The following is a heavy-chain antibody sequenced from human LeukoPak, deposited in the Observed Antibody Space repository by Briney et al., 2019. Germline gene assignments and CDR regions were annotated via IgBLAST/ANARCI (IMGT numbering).Heavy chain of an antibody. Sequence: SETLSLTCAVYGGSFSGYYWSWIRQPPGKGLEWIGEINHSGSTNYNPSLKSRVTISVDTSKNQSSLKLSSVTAAYTAVYYCARYGGYYFGYWGQGTLVTVSS. J-gene: IGHJ4*02. CDR2: INHSGST. D-gene: IGHD3-16*01. CDR3: ARYGGYYFGY. V-gene: IGHV4-34*01. CDR1: GGSFSGYY.